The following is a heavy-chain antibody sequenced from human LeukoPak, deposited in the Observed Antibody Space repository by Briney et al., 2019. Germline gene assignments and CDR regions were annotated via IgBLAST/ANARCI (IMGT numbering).Heavy chain of an antibody. V-gene: IGHV4-34*01. CDR1: GGSFSGYY. Sequence: SSETLSLTCAVYGGSFSGYYWSGIRQPPGKGLEWIGEINHSGSTNYNPSLKSRVTISVDTSKNQFSLKLSSVTAADTAVYYCARVGWNDVPPGDYWGQGTLVTVSS. J-gene: IGHJ4*02. D-gene: IGHD1-1*01. CDR3: ARVGWNDVPPGDY. CDR2: INHSGST.